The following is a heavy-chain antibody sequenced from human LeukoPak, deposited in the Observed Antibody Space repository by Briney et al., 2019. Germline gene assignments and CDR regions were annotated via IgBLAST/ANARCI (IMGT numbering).Heavy chain of an antibody. CDR2: FDPEDGET. CDR1: GYTLTELS. V-gene: IGHV1-24*01. D-gene: IGHD3-22*01. J-gene: IGHJ4*02. CDR3: ATMWAYYDSSGKKFDY. Sequence: GASVKVSCKVSGYTLTELSTHWVRQAPGKGLEWMGGFDPEDGETIYAQKFQGRVTMTEDTSTDTAYMELSSLRSEDTAVYYCATMWAYYDSSGKKFDYWGQGTLVTVSS.